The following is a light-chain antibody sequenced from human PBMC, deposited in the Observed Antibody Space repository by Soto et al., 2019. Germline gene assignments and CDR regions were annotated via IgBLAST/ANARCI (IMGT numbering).Light chain of an antibody. V-gene: IGLV2-23*02. CDR3: CSYAAGSTLV. CDR1: SSDVGSFPY. CDR2: EVS. J-gene: IGLJ2*01. Sequence: QSALTQPASVSGSPGQSITISCTGTSSDVGSFPYVSWYQQHPGSAPKLLLYEVSDRPSGVSDRFSVSKSGNTASLTISGLQAEDEAAYYCCSYAAGSTLVFGGGTKLTVL.